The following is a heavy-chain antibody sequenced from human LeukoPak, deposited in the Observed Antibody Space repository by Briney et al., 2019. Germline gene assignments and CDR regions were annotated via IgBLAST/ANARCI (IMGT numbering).Heavy chain of an antibody. CDR3: AREPWFGELFTLNYYYYMDV. Sequence: SQTLSLTCTVSGGSISSGSYYWSWIRQPAGKGLEWIGRIYTSGSTNYNPSLKSRVTMSVDTSKNQFSLKLSSVTAADTAVYYCAREPWFGELFTLNYYYYMDVWGKGTTVTVSS. D-gene: IGHD3-10*01. V-gene: IGHV4-61*02. CDR2: IYTSGST. CDR1: GGSISSGSYY. J-gene: IGHJ6*03.